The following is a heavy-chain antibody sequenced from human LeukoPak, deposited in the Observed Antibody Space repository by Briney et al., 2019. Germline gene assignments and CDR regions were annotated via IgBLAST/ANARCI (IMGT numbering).Heavy chain of an antibody. V-gene: IGHV1-8*01. CDR1: GYTFTNYD. CDR3: ARGHFGVVIPFDY. J-gene: IGHJ4*02. D-gene: IGHD3-3*01. CDR2: MNPDNGNT. Sequence: ASVKVSCKASGYTFTNYDINWVRQASGQGLEWMGWMNPDNGNTGYAQKFQGRVTMTRDTSISTAYMELSSLRSEDTAVYHCARGHFGVVIPFDYWGQRTLVTVSS.